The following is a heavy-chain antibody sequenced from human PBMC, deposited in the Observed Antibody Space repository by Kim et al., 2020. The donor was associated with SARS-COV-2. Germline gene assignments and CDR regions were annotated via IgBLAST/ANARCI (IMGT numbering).Heavy chain of an antibody. CDR3: ARDLDYDFWSGYSRSFDY. Sequence: GGSLRLSCAASGFTFSSYSMNWVRQAPGKGLEWVSYISCSSSSIYYADSVKGRFTISRDNAKNSLYLQMNSLRDEDTAVYYCARDLDYDFWSGYSRSFDYWGQGTLVTVSS. J-gene: IGHJ4*02. CDR2: ISCSSSSI. D-gene: IGHD3-3*01. V-gene: IGHV3-48*02. CDR1: GFTFSSYS.